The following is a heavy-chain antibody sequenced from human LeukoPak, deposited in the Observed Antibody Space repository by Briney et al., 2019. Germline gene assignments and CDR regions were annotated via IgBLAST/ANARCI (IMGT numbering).Heavy chain of an antibody. Sequence: PGGSLRLSCVASGFTFSSYGMHWVRQAPGKGLEWVAVIWYDGSNKYYADSVKGRFTISRDNSKNTLYLQMNSLRAEDTAVYYCARGNAYYYDSSGYTFDYWGQGTLVTVSS. V-gene: IGHV3-33*01. CDR1: GFTFSSYG. CDR2: IWYDGSNK. J-gene: IGHJ4*02. CDR3: ARGNAYYYDSSGYTFDY. D-gene: IGHD3-22*01.